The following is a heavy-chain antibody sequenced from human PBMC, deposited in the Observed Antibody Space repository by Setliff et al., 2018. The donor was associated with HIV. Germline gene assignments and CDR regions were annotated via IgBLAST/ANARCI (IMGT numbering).Heavy chain of an antibody. CDR1: GGSFSDYH. CDR3: ATLPQGYDYFDY. V-gene: IGHV4-34*11. CDR2: IYYTGST. J-gene: IGHJ4*01. D-gene: IGHD3-3*01. Sequence: PSETLSLTCAVYGGSFSDYHWNWIRQPPGKGLEWIGSIYYTGSTNYNPSLKSRIAILLDTSKNQFSLKLNSVTAADTAVYYCATLPQGYDYFDYWGHGTLVTVS.